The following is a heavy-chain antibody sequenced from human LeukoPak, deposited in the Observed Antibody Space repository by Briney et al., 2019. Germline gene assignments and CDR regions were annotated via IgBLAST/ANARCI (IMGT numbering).Heavy chain of an antibody. CDR3: ATYILNAGDSNWYDR. Sequence: GGSLRLSCAASGFTFRKYWMNWVREAPGKGGEGGGNVNGDGGERYYMETVKGRFTISRDSTQNSLYLHMSSLRADDTAVYYCATYILNAGDSNWYDRWGQGTLVTVSS. J-gene: IGHJ5*02. CDR2: VNGDGGER. CDR1: GFTFRKYW. D-gene: IGHD2-21*01. V-gene: IGHV3-7*01.